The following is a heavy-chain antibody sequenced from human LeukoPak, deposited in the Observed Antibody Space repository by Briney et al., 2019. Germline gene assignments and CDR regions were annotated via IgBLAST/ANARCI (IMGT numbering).Heavy chain of an antibody. D-gene: IGHD2-21*02. V-gene: IGHV3-21*01. Sequence: SCKASGYTFSSYSMNWVRQAPGKGLEWVSSISSSSSYIYYADSVKGRFTISRDNAKNSLYLQMNSLRAEDTAVYYCASEYCGGDCYPIGTAFDIWGQGTMVTVSS. J-gene: IGHJ3*02. CDR3: ASEYCGGDCYPIGTAFDI. CDR2: ISSSSSYI. CDR1: GYTFSSYS.